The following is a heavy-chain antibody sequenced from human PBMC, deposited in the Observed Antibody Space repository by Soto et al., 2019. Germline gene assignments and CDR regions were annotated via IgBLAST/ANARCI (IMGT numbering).Heavy chain of an antibody. Sequence: GGSLRLSCAASGFTFSSYAMSWVRQAPGKWLEWVSSISGSGGGTYYADSVKGRFTFSRDNSKNTLYLQMNSLRAEDTAVYYCAKFGMATTKRSPPYYIDYWGQGXLVTVYS. CDR3: AKFGMATTKRSPPYYIDY. CDR1: GFTFSSYA. CDR2: ISGSGGGT. D-gene: IGHD1-1*01. V-gene: IGHV3-23*01. J-gene: IGHJ4*02.